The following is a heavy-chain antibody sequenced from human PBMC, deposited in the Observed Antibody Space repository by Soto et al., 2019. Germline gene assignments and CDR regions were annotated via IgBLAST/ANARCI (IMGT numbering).Heavy chain of an antibody. CDR2: TRNKVNSYTT. D-gene: IGHD1-1*01. CDR3: ARGGRYDWRYFDS. J-gene: IGHJ4*02. CDR1: GFTISDYY. Sequence: EVQLVESGGGLVQPGGSLRLSCAAAGFTISDYYMDWVRQAPGMGLEWVARTRNKVNSYTTEYAASVKGRFTISRGGSENSVYLLMNSLKTEDTAVYYCARGGRYDWRYFDSWGQGTLVTVSS. V-gene: IGHV3-72*01.